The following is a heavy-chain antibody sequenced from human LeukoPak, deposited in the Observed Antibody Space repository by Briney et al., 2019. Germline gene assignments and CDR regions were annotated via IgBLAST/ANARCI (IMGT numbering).Heavy chain of an antibody. CDR3: ARDKKDYYGSGSYPNDAFDI. CDR2: IYYSGST. D-gene: IGHD3-10*01. Sequence: SETLSLTCTVSGGSISSGGYYWSWLRQHPGKGLEWIGYIYYSGSTYYNPSLKSRVTISVDTSKNQFSLKLSSVTAADTAVYYCARDKKDYYGSGSYPNDAFDIWGQGTMVTVSS. V-gene: IGHV4-31*03. CDR1: GGSISSGGYY. J-gene: IGHJ3*02.